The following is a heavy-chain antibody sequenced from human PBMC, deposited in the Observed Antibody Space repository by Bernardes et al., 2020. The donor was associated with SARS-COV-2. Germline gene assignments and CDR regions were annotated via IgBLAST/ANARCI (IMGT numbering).Heavy chain of an antibody. V-gene: IGHV4-39*01. Sequence: SETLSLTCAVSGDSISSTSYYWGWIRQPPGKGLEWIGNIFYDGITYYNPSLKSRVTISVDTSKNQFSLKLSSVTAADTAVYYCTREFREVMAQFDYWGQGALVTVSS. D-gene: IGHD3-16*01. J-gene: IGHJ4*02. CDR2: IFYDGIT. CDR3: TREFREVMAQFDY. CDR1: GDSISSTSYY.